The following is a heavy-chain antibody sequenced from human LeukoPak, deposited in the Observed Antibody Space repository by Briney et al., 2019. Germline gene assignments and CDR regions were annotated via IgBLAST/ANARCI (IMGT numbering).Heavy chain of an antibody. V-gene: IGHV3-74*01. CDR2: INTDGGDT. CDR3: ARDEKIVGASGHDD. J-gene: IGHJ4*02. CDR1: GFTFGSYW. Sequence: GGSLRLSCAASGFTFGSYWMHWVRQAPGKGLVCVSRINTDGGDTIYADSVKGRFTISRDNAKNTLFLQMNSLRAEDTAVYYCARDEKIVGASGHDDWGQGTLVT. D-gene: IGHD1-26*01.